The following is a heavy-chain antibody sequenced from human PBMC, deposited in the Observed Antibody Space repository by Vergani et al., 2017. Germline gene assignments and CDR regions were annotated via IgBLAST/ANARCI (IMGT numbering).Heavy chain of an antibody. V-gene: IGHV4-61*10. Sequence: QVQLQESGPGLVKPSETLSLTCTVSGGSVSSGSYYWSWIRQPAGKGLEWIGYIYYSGSTNYNPSLKSRVTISVDTSKNQFSLKLGSVTAADTAVYCCARVTYDSNYYYYYYYMDVWGKGTTVTVSS. CDR3: ARVTYDSNYYYYYYYMDV. J-gene: IGHJ6*03. D-gene: IGHD3-22*01. CDR1: GGSVSSGSYY. CDR2: IYYSGST.